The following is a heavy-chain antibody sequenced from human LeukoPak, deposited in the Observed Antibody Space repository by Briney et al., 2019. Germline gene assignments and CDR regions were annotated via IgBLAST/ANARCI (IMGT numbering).Heavy chain of an antibody. CDR1: GFTFSSYA. Sequence: GGSLRLSCAASGFTFSSYAMSWVRQAPGKGLEWVSAISGSGGSTYYADSVKGRFTISRDNSKNTLYLQMNSLRAEDTAVYYCAKGDYYDSSGYYQAIFDYWGQGTLVTVSS. J-gene: IGHJ4*02. V-gene: IGHV3-23*01. D-gene: IGHD3-22*01. CDR3: AKGDYYDSSGYYQAIFDY. CDR2: ISGSGGST.